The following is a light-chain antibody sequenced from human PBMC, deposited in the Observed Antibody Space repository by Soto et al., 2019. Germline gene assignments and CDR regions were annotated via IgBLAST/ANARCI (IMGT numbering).Light chain of an antibody. CDR1: SSNIGSNT. CDR2: SNN. V-gene: IGLV1-44*01. J-gene: IGLJ1*01. CDR3: AAWDDSLNGPV. Sequence: LTQPPSASGTPGQRVTISCSGSSSNIGSNTVNWYQQLPGTAPKLLIYSNNQRPSGVPDRFSGSKSGTSASLAISGLQSEDEADYNCAAWDDSLNGPVFGTGTKVTVL.